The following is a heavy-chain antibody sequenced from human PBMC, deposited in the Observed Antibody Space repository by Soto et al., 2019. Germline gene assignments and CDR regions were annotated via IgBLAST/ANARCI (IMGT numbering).Heavy chain of an antibody. Sequence: SCPTLVNPTQTLTLTCSFSGFSFSTSGVGVGWVRQPPGKALEWLALIYWSGDEHYRPSLKSRLTISKDTSKNQVVLIMTNMEPVDSATYCCARGLATLPVFAFDVWGQGTTVTVSS. D-gene: IGHD6-6*01. CDR1: GFSFSTSGVG. CDR2: IYWSGDE. CDR3: ARGLATLPVFAFDV. V-gene: IGHV2-5*01. J-gene: IGHJ3*01.